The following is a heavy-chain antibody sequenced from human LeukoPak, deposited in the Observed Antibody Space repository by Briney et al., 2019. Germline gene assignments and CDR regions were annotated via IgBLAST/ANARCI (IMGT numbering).Heavy chain of an antibody. CDR3: AKDIRCGN. CDR1: GFTFSSYA. D-gene: IGHD2-21*01. CDR2: ISDSGDNT. V-gene: IGHV3-23*01. J-gene: IGHJ4*02. Sequence: GGSLRLSCAASGFTFSSYAMSWVRQAPGKGLEWVSGISDSGDNTYYADSVKGRFTISRDNSKNTLYLQMNSLRAKDTAVYYCAKDIRCGNWGQGTLVTVSS.